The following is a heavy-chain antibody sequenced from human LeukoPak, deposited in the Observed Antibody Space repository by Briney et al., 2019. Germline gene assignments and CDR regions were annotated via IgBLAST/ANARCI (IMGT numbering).Heavy chain of an antibody. CDR3: ARGGVGDCSSNSCYHD. CDR2: ISAYNGNT. Sequence: ASVKVSCKASGYTFTSYGISWVRQAPGQGLEWVGWISAYNGNTNYAQKLQGRVTMTTDTSTSTAYMELRSLRSEDTAVYYCARGGVGDCSSNSCYHDWGQGTLVTVSS. D-gene: IGHD2-2*01. V-gene: IGHV1-18*01. J-gene: IGHJ4*02. CDR1: GYTFTSYG.